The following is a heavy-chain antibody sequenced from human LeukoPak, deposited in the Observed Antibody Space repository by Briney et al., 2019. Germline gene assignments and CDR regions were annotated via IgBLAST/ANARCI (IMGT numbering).Heavy chain of an antibody. CDR1: GYTCTSYD. D-gene: IGHD5-12*01. V-gene: IGHV1-8*01. CDR2: MNPNSGIP. CDR3: ARGRPGLPHLDY. J-gene: IGHJ4*02. Sequence: GASVKVSCKASGYTCTSYDINWVRQATGQGLEWLGWMNPNSGIPGFAQKFQGRVTMTRNTSISTAYMELSSLRSEDTAVYYCARGRPGLPHLDYWGQGTLVTVSS.